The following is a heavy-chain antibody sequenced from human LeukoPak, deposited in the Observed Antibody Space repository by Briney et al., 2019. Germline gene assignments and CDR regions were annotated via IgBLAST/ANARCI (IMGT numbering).Heavy chain of an antibody. J-gene: IGHJ6*03. CDR1: GFNVSSNY. V-gene: IGHV3-53*01. CDR2: IYTGGST. CDR3: ARDPYYYMDV. Sequence: GSLRLSCAASGFNVSSNYMTWVRQAPGKGLEWVSVIYTGGSTYYADSVKGRFTISRDNSKNTLYLQMNSLRAEDTAVYYCARDPYYYMDVWDKGTTVTISS.